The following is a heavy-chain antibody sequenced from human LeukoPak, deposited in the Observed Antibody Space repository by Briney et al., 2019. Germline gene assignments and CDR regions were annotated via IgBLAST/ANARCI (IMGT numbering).Heavy chain of an antibody. CDR2: IYYSGST. CDR1: RGSISSYY. CDR3: ARDTVTGTTPGTFDY. V-gene: IGHV4-59*01. Sequence: SETLSLTCTVSRGSISSYYWSWIRQPPGKGLEWIGYIYYSGSTNYNPSLKSRVTISVDTSKNQFSLKLSSVTAADTAVYYCARDTVTGTTPGTFDYWGQRTLVTVSS. D-gene: IGHD1-20*01. J-gene: IGHJ4*02.